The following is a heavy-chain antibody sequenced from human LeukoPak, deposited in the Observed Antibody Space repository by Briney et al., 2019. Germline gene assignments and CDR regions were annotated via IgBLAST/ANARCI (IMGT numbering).Heavy chain of an antibody. Sequence: PSETLSLTCTVSGGSISSYYWSWIRQPPGKGLEWIGYIYTSGSTNYNPSPKSRVTISVDTSKNQLSLKLSSVTAADTAVYYCARVRWGTFDYWGQGTLVTVSS. CDR2: IYTSGST. J-gene: IGHJ4*02. V-gene: IGHV4-4*09. D-gene: IGHD3-16*01. CDR1: GGSISSYY. CDR3: ARVRWGTFDY.